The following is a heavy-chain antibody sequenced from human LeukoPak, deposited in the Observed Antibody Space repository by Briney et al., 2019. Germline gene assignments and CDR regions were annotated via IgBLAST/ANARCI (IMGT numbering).Heavy chain of an antibody. CDR2: IHHSGST. D-gene: IGHD6-19*01. J-gene: IGHJ5*02. Sequence: SETLSLTCAVYGGSFSGYYWSWIRQPPGKGLEWIGYIHHSGSTNYNPSLKSRATISVDTSKNQFSLNLRSVTAADTAVYYCAVGGGGIPVSGTGGWFDPWGQGTLVTVSS. V-gene: IGHV4-34*11. CDR1: GGSFSGYY. CDR3: AVGGGGIPVSGTGGWFDP.